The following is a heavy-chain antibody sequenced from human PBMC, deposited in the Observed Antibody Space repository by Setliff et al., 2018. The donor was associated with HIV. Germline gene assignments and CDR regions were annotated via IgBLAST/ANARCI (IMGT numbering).Heavy chain of an antibody. V-gene: IGHV4-31*03. Sequence: SETLSLTCTVSGDSVSSGAYYWSWIRQLPGKGLEYIGYISYRGTTYYNPSLKNRVTISLDKSENQFSLRLSSVAAADTAVYYCARVKVVDTATITGLFYYHYIDVWGKGTTVTVSS. CDR2: ISYRGTT. D-gene: IGHD5-18*01. J-gene: IGHJ6*03. CDR3: ARVKVVDTATITGLFYYHYIDV. CDR1: GDSVSSGAYY.